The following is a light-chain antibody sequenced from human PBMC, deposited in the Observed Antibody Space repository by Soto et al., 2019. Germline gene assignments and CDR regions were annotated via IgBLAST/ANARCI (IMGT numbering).Light chain of an antibody. CDR2: DAS. CDR3: QQRNSWPWT. CDR1: QSINRH. J-gene: IGKJ1*01. V-gene: IGKV3-11*01. Sequence: EIVLTQSPATLSLSPGERATLSCRASQSINRHLAWYRQKPGQAPRLLIYDASNRATGIPARFSGSGSGTDFTLTISSLEPEDFGVYYCQQRNSWPWTFGQGTKVEIK.